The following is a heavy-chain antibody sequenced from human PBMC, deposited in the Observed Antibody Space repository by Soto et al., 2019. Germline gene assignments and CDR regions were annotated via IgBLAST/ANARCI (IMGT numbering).Heavy chain of an antibody. CDR3: AKENWNYGGHGSIDY. CDR2: ISYDGSNK. V-gene: IGHV3-30*18. D-gene: IGHD1-7*01. J-gene: IGHJ4*02. Sequence: QVQLVESGGGVVQPGRSLRLSCAASGFTFSSYGMHWVRQAPGKGLEWVAVISYDGSNKYYADSVKGRFTISRDNSKNTLYLQMNSLRAEDTAVYYCAKENWNYGGHGSIDYWGQGTLVTVSS. CDR1: GFTFSSYG.